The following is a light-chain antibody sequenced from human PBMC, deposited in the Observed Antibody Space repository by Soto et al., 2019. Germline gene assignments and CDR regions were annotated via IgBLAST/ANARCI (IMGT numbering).Light chain of an antibody. CDR3: SSYTSSSLLV. CDR1: SSDVGGYNY. V-gene: IGLV2-14*01. CDR2: DVS. J-gene: IGLJ2*01. Sequence: QSVLTQPASVSGSPGQSITISCTGTSSDVGGYNYVSWYQQHPGKAPKLMIYDVSNRPSGVSNRFSGSKSGNTASLTISGIQAEDEDDYYCSSYTSSSLLVFGGGTKLTVL.